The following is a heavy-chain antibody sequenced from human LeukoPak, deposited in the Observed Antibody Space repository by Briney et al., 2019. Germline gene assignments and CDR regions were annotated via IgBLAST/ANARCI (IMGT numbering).Heavy chain of an antibody. CDR1: GFTFGDYA. J-gene: IGHJ6*03. Sequence: PGGSLRLSCTASGFTFGDYAMSWVRQAPGKGLEWVGFIRSKAYGGTTEYAASVKGRFTISRDDSKSIAHLQMNSLKTEDTAVYYCTRDLLIAVAGMGGYYYYYYMDVWGKGTTVTVSS. CDR2: IRSKAYGGTT. CDR3: TRDLLIAVAGMGGYYYYYYMDV. D-gene: IGHD6-19*01. V-gene: IGHV3-49*04.